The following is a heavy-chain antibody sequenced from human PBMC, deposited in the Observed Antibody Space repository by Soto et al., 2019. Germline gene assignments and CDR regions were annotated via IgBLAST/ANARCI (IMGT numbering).Heavy chain of an antibody. CDR2: IYPGDSET. V-gene: IGHV5-51*01. CDR3: ARRVGTWPFHFDY. CDR1: GYRFTNYW. J-gene: IGHJ4*02. Sequence: GESLKISCEGSGYRFTNYWIGWVRQMPGKGLEWMGIIYPGDSETRYIPSFEGRVTISVDTSINTAYVQWSSLQASDTAIYYCARRVGTWPFHFDYWGQGTLVTVSS.